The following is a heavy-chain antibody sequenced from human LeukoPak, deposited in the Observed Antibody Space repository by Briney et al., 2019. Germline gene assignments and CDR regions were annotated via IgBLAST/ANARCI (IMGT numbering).Heavy chain of an antibody. V-gene: IGHV3-23*01. CDR1: GFTFSSYA. D-gene: IGHD2-2*01. J-gene: IGHJ6*02. Sequence: GGSLRLSCAASGFTFSSYAMSWVRQAPGKGLEWVSAISGSGGSTYYADSVKGRFTISRDNSKNTLYLQMNSLRAEDTAVYYCAAPRPYCSSTSCHSCYYYGMDVWGQGTTVTVSS. CDR3: AAPRPYCSSTSCHSCYYYGMDV. CDR2: ISGSGGST.